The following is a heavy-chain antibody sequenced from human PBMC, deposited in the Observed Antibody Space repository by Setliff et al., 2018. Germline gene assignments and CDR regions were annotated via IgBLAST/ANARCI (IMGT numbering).Heavy chain of an antibody. CDR1: GGSFTGYY. V-gene: IGHV4-34*01. D-gene: IGHD2-8*02. CDR2: IYHSGTT. J-gene: IGHJ4*02. Sequence: PSETLSLTCAVYGGSFTGYYWSWIRQTPGKGLEWIGEIYHSGTTNYNPSLKSRVTMSIDTSKKQFSLKLSSVTAADTALYYCTVYNTGSSKEHYWGQGTPVTVSS. CDR3: TVYNTGSSKEHY.